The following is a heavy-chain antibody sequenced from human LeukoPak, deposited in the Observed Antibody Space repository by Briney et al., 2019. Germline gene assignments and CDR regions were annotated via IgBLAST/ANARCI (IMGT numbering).Heavy chain of an antibody. CDR1: GDSVSSNSAT. CDR2: TYYRSKWYN. CDR3: ERDTAVAGGNFDY. D-gene: IGHD6-19*01. V-gene: IGHV6-1*01. J-gene: IGHJ4*02. Sequence: SQTLSLTCAISGDSVSSNSATWNWIRQSPSRGLEWLGRTYYRSKWYNDYAVSVKSRITINPDTSKNQFSLQLNSVPPEDTALYYCERDTAVAGGNFDYWGQGPWSPSPQ.